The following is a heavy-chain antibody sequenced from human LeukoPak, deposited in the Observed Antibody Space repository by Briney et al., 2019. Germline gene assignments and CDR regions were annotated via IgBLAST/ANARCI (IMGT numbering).Heavy chain of an antibody. J-gene: IGHJ4*02. CDR1: GSSISSGGYY. D-gene: IGHD3-16*01. Sequence: SETLSLTCTVSGSSISSGGYYWGWIRQPPGKGLEWIGSIYYSGSTYYNPSLESRVTISVDTSKNQFSLKLSSVTAADTAVYYCASPGGGPTDYWGQGTLVTVYS. CDR2: IYYSGST. V-gene: IGHV4-39*01. CDR3: ASPGGGPTDY.